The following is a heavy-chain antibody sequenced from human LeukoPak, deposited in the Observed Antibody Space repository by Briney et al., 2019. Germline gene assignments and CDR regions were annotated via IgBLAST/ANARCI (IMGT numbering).Heavy chain of an antibody. V-gene: IGHV4-39*01. CDR3: ARTKYYFDSSDYFFFDP. D-gene: IGHD3-22*01. Sequence: SSETLSLTCTVSGGSISSTTYYWGWIRQPPGKGLEWIGSIYYSGSTYYSPSLKSRVTISVDTSKNQFSLKLSSVTAADTAVYYCARTKYYFDSSDYFFFDPWGQGILVTVSS. CDR1: GGSISSTTYY. J-gene: IGHJ5*02. CDR2: IYYSGST.